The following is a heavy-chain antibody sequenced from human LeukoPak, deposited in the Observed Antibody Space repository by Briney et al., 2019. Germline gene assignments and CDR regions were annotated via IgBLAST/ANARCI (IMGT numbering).Heavy chain of an antibody. CDR2: ISSSSSYI. V-gene: IGHV3-21*01. J-gene: IGHJ3*02. CDR3: AREVVAATGGDAFDI. Sequence: PGGSLRLSCAASGFTVSSNYMNWVRQAPGKGLEWVSSISSSSSYIYYADSVKGRFTISRDNAKNSLYLQMNSLRAEDTAVYYCAREVVAATGGDAFDIWGQGTMVTVSS. D-gene: IGHD2-15*01. CDR1: GFTVSSNY.